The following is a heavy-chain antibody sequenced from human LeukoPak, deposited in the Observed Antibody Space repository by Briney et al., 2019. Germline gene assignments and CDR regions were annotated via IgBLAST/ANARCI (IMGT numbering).Heavy chain of an antibody. CDR3: ARSPGYNWKISDAFDI. CDR1: GYTFTSYG. D-gene: IGHD1-1*01. CDR2: ISAYNGNT. J-gene: IGHJ3*02. V-gene: IGHV1-18*01. Sequence: GASVKVSCKASGYTFTSYGISWVRQAPGQGLEWMGWISAYNGNTNYAQKLQGRVTMTTDTSTSTAYMELRSLRSDDTAVYYCARSPGYNWKISDAFDIWGQGTMVTVSS.